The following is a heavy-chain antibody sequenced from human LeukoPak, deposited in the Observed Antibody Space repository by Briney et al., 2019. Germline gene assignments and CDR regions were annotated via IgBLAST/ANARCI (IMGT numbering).Heavy chain of an antibody. CDR1: GYTFTGYY. CDR2: INPNSGGT. J-gene: IGHJ3*02. D-gene: IGHD6-19*01. Sequence: ASVKVSCKASGYTFTGYYMHWVRQAPGQGLEWMGRINPNSGGTNYAQKFQGRVTMTRDTSISTAYMELSRLRSDDTAVYYCARDRLSGWYALDAFDIWGQGTMVTVSS. V-gene: IGHV1-2*06. CDR3: ARDRLSGWYALDAFDI.